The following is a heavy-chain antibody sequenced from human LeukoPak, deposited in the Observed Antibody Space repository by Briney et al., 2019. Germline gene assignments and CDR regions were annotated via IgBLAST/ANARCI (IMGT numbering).Heavy chain of an antibody. V-gene: IGHV3-30*02. CDR3: ANLDCGGDCYSY. Sequence: GGSLRLSCAASGFTFSSYGMHWVRQAPGKGLDWVAFIRYDGSNKYYADSVKGRFTISRDNSKNTLYLQMNSLRAEDTAVYYCANLDCGGDCYSYWGQGTLVTVSS. CDR1: GFTFSSYG. CDR2: IRYDGSNK. J-gene: IGHJ4*02. D-gene: IGHD2-21*02.